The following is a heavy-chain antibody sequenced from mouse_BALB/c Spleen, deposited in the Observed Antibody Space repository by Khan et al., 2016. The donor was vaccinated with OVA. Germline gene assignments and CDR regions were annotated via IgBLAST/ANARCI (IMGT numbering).Heavy chain of an antibody. V-gene: IGHV3-5*02. Sequence: VQLQQSGPGLVKPSQTVSLTCTVTGISITTGNYRWSWIRQFPGNKLEWIGNIYYSGTITYNPSLTSRYTITSASSKNHFLLVITSLTAEDTATYYCARDYGSLYWYFDDWGAGTTVTVSS. CDR1: GISITTGNYR. CDR3: ARDYGSLYWYFDD. D-gene: IGHD1-1*01. J-gene: IGHJ1*01. CDR2: IYYSGTI.